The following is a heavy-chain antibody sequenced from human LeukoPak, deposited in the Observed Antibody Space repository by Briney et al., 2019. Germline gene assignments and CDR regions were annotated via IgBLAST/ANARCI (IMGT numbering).Heavy chain of an antibody. D-gene: IGHD4-17*01. CDR2: IYPGDSDT. V-gene: IGHV5-51*01. CDR1: GYSFTSYW. Sequence: PGESLKISCKGSGYSFTSYWIGWVRQMPGKGLEWIGIIYPGDSDTRYSPSFQGRATISANKSISTAYLQWSSLKASDTAMYYCARLVTTRYYYWYFDLWGRGTLVTVSS. CDR3: ARLVTTRYYYWYFDL. J-gene: IGHJ2*01.